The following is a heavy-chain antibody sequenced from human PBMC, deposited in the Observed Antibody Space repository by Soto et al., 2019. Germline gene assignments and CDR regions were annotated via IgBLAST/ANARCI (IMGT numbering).Heavy chain of an antibody. Sequence: PGGSLRLSCAASGFTFSSYGMHWVRQAPGKGLEWVAVISYDGSNKYYADSVKGRFTISRDNSKNTLYLQMNSLRAEDTAVYYCAKGGITMVRGVFHFDYWGQGTLVTVSS. V-gene: IGHV3-30*18. CDR2: ISYDGSNK. J-gene: IGHJ4*02. CDR1: GFTFSSYG. CDR3: AKGGITMVRGVFHFDY. D-gene: IGHD3-10*01.